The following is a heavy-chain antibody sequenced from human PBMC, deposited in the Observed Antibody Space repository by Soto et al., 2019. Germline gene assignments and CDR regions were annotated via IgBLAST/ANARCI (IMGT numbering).Heavy chain of an antibody. CDR2: GYHSVSI. V-gene: IGHV4-59*07. J-gene: IGHJ2*01. CDR1: GGSITDYY. Sequence: SDTLSLTCTVSGGSITDYYWSWIRQPPGKALEWIGYGYHSVSIHYNPSLKTRVTISVDTSENQFSLRLSSVTAADTAVYYCARAFAGFGAYWYFDLWGRGXLVTVYS. D-gene: IGHD3-16*01. CDR3: ARAFAGFGAYWYFDL.